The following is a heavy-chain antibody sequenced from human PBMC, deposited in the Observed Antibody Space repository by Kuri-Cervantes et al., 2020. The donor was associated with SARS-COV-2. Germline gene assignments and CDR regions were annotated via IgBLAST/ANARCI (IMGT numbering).Heavy chain of an antibody. CDR3: ARHEYSSSWVDY. J-gene: IGHJ4*02. CDR1: GGSFSGYY. Sequence: QTLSLTCAVYGGSFSGYYWSWIRRPPAKGREWIGSNYYSGRTYYNPSLKSRVTISVDPSKNQFSLKLSSVAAADTAVYYCARHEYSSSWVDYWGQGTLVTDSS. V-gene: IGHV4-34*01. D-gene: IGHD6-13*01. CDR2: NYYSGRT.